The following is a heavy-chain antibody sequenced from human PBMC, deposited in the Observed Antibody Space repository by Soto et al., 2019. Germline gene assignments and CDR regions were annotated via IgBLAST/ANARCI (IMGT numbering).Heavy chain of an antibody. V-gene: IGHV3-48*01. CDR3: ARADSGYAHGYYYYGMDV. D-gene: IGHD5-12*01. J-gene: IGHJ6*02. Sequence: GGSLRLSCAASGFTFSSYSMNWVRQAPGKGLEWVSYISSSSSTIYYADSVKGRFTISRDNAKSSLYLQMNSLRAEDTAVYYCARADSGYAHGYYYYGMDVWGQGTTVTVSS. CDR2: ISSSSSTI. CDR1: GFTFSSYS.